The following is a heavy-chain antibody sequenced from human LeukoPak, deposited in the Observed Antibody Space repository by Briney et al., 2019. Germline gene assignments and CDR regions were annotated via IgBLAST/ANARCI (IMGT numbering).Heavy chain of an antibody. Sequence: GGSLRLSCSASGFTFSDYDMTWVRQAPGKGLEWVSSISGLSSHIYYGDSVKGRFSTSRDNAKNSLYLQMNSLGTDDTAVYFCGRAFPPLRTSSAGDLWGQGTLVTVSS. CDR1: GFTFSDYD. J-gene: IGHJ4*02. V-gene: IGHV3-21*01. CDR3: GRAFPPLRTSSAGDL. D-gene: IGHD3-16*01. CDR2: ISGLSSHI.